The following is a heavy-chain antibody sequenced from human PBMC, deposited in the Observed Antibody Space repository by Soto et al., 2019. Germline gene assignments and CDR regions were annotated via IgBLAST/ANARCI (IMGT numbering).Heavy chain of an antibody. CDR1: GFTFSNYG. D-gene: IGHD6-19*01. CDR2: IWFDESNE. CDR3: ARDDIPGRGVSIYCMDV. Sequence: PGGSLRLSCAASGFTFSNYGMHWVRQAPGKGLEWVAVIWFDESNEYYADSVKGRFTISRDNSKNTLYLQMNSLRAEDTAVYYCARDDIPGRGVSIYCMDVWGQGPTVTVSS. J-gene: IGHJ6*02. V-gene: IGHV3-33*01.